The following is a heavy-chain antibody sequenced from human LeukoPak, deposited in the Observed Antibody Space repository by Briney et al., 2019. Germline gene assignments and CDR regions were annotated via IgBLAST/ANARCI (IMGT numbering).Heavy chain of an antibody. CDR1: GYSFTTCG. CDR3: AREYYYGSGSYSDC. J-gene: IGHJ4*02. V-gene: IGHV1-3*01. Sequence: ASVKVSCKASGYSFTTCGMHWVRQAPGQRLEWMGWINAANDNTKSPQKFQGRVTITRDTSASTAYMELSSLRPEDTAVYYCAREYYYGSGSYSDCWGQGTLVTVSS. CDR2: INAANDNT. D-gene: IGHD3-10*01.